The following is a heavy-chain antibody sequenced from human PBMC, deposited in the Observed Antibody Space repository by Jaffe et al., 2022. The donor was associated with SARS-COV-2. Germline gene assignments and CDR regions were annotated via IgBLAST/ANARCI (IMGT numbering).Heavy chain of an antibody. D-gene: IGHD3-9*01. CDR2: IYYSGST. V-gene: IGHV4-59*08. CDR3: AGLGRDWLSY. J-gene: IGHJ4*02. CDR1: GGSISSYY. Sequence: QVQLQESGPGLVKPSETLSLTCTVSGGSISSYYWSWIRQPPGKGLEWIGYIYYSGSTNYNPSLKSRVTISVDTSKNQFSLKLSSVTAADTAVYYCAGLGRDWLSYWGQGTLVTVSS.